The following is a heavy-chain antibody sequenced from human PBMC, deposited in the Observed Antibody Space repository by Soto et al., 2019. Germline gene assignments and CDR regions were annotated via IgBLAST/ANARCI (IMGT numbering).Heavy chain of an antibody. D-gene: IGHD6-19*01. CDR2: ISYDGSNK. V-gene: IGHV3-30-3*01. CDR1: GFTFSSYA. J-gene: IGHJ4*02. Sequence: QVQLVESGGGVVQPGRSLRLSCAASGFTFSSYAMHWVRQAPGKGLEWVAVISYDGSNKYYADSVKGRFTISRDNSKNTLYLQMNSLRAEDTAGYYCARDLEQWLAKESYWGQGPLVTVSS. CDR3: ARDLEQWLAKESY.